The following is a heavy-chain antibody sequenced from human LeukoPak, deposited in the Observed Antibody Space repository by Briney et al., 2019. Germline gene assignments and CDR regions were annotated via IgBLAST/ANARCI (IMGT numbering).Heavy chain of an antibody. CDR3: AKSGLNHFDY. J-gene: IGHJ4*02. D-gene: IGHD2-15*01. CDR2: ISGSGGGT. CDR1: GFTFSSYA. Sequence: GGSLRLSCAASGFTFSSYAMSWVRQAPGKGLEWVSTISGSGGGTYYADSVKGRFTISRDDSKNTLYLQMNSLRAEDTAVYYCAKSGLNHFDYWGQGTLVTVSS. V-gene: IGHV3-23*01.